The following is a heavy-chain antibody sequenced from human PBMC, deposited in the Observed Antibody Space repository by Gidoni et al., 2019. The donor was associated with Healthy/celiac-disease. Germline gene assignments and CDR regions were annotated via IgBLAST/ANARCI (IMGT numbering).Heavy chain of an antibody. CDR1: GYSFTIYC. V-gene: IGHV5-51*01. D-gene: IGHD2-21*02. CDR2: IYPGDSDT. CDR3: ARQRAYCGGDCYSDSGAFDI. J-gene: IGHJ3*02. Sequence: VQLVQSGAEAQQPGESLKISCKGSGYSFTIYCSGWVRHMPGNGLAWMGFIYPGDSDTRYSPSFQDQVTISADKSISTAYLQWSSLKASDTAMYYCARQRAYCGGDCYSDSGAFDIWGQGTMVTVSS.